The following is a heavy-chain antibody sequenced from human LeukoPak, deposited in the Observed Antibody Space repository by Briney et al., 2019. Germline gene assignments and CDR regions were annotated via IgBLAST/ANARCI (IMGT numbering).Heavy chain of an antibody. Sequence: GGSLRLSCAASGFTVSSNYMSWVRQAPGKGLGWVSVIYSGGSTYYADSVKGRFTISRDNSKNTLYLQMNSLRAEDTAVYYCARVGSVEMATMDWGQGTLVTVSS. J-gene: IGHJ4*02. CDR3: ARVGSVEMATMD. V-gene: IGHV3-66*01. CDR2: IYSGGST. CDR1: GFTVSSNY. D-gene: IGHD5-24*01.